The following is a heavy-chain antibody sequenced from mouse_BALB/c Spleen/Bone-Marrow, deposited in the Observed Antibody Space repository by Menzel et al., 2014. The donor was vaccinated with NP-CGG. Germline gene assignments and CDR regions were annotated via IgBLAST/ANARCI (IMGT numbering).Heavy chain of an antibody. CDR3: ARHGDYYGSSLFAY. CDR2: INSNGGST. Sequence: EVKLVESGGGLVQPGESLKLSCESNEYEFPSHDMSWVRKTPEKRLELVAAINSNGGSTYYPATLERRFIISRDNSKKTLYLQMSSLRSEDTAVYYCARHGDYYGSSLFAYWGQGTLVTVSA. D-gene: IGHD1-1*01. V-gene: IGHV5-2*03. CDR1: EYEFPSHD. J-gene: IGHJ3*01.